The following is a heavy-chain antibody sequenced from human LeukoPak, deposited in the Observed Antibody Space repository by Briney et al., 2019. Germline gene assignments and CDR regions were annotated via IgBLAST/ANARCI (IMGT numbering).Heavy chain of an antibody. CDR3: AKDRGYYGSSGSDY. J-gene: IGHJ4*02. D-gene: IGHD3-22*01. Sequence: PGGSLRLSCAASGFTFSSYGMHWVRQAPGKGLEWVAVISYGGSSKYYADSVKGRFTISRDNSKNTLYLQMNSLRAEDTAVYYCAKDRGYYGSSGSDYWGQGALVTVSS. V-gene: IGHV3-30*18. CDR2: ISYGGSSK. CDR1: GFTFSSYG.